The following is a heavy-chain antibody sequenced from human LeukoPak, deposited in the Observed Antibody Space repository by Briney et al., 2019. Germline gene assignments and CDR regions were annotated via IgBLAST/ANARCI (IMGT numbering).Heavy chain of an antibody. Sequence: SETLSLTCTVSGYSISSGYYWGWIRQPPGKGLEWIGSIYHSGSTYYNPSLKSRVTISVDTSKNQFSLQLNSVTPEDTAVYYCARDRTMIETQDAFDIWGQGTMVTVSS. CDR1: GYSISSGYY. D-gene: IGHD3-22*01. CDR2: IYHSGST. J-gene: IGHJ3*02. CDR3: ARDRTMIETQDAFDI. V-gene: IGHV4-38-2*02.